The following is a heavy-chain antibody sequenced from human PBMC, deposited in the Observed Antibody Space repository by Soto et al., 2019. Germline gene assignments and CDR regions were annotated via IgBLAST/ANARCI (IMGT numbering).Heavy chain of an antibody. CDR3: ARDKALWHSKTGYGMDV. J-gene: IGHJ6*02. Sequence: EVQLVESGGGLVKPGGSLRLSCAASGFTFSSYSMNWVRQAPGKGLEWVSSISSSSSYIYYADSVKGRFTISRDNAKNSLYLQMNSLRAEDTAVYYCARDKALWHSKTGYGMDVWGQGTTVTVSS. CDR2: ISSSSSYI. V-gene: IGHV3-21*01. D-gene: IGHD5-18*01. CDR1: GFTFSSYS.